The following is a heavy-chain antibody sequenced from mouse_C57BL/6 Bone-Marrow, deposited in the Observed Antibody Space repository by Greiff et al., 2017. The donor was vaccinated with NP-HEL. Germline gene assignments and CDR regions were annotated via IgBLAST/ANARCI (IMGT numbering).Heavy chain of an antibody. V-gene: IGHV1-15*01. J-gene: IGHJ1*03. CDR1: GYTFTDYE. CDR2: IDPETGGT. CDR3: TPCHGYCCV. Sequence: QVQLQQSGAELVRPGASVTLSCKASGYTFTDYEMHWVKQTPVHGLEWIGAIDPETGGTAYNQKFKGKVILTADKTSSTAYMKLRSLTSEDSAVYYCTPCHGYCCVWGTGTTVTVSS.